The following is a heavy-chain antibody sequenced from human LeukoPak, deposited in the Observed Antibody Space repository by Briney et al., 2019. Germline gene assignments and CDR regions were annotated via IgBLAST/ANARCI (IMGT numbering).Heavy chain of an antibody. CDR1: GGSISTYY. CDR2: IFYSGST. V-gene: IGHV4-59*01. D-gene: IGHD1-26*01. Sequence: SETLSLTCTVSGGSISTYYWSWIRQPPGKGLEWIGYIFYSGSTNYNPSLRSRVTMSLDASKNQFSLELNSVTPADTAVYYCARGGNYWPQWWFDPWGRGTLVSVSS. CDR3: ARGGNYWPQWWFDP. J-gene: IGHJ5*02.